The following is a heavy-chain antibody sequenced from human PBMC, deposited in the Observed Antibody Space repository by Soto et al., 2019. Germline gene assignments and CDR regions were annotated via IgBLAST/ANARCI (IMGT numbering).Heavy chain of an antibody. CDR2: INHSGTT. V-gene: IGHV4-31*01. CDR3: ARDHKWDGMDV. CDR1: GGSFSSDSFI. D-gene: IGHD1-26*01. Sequence: QVQLQESGPGLVKPSQTLSLTCSVSGGSFSSDSFIWGWVRQFPGKGLEWIGYINHSGTTYYNPSLRSQMTMSVDTSKNQFSLNLSSVTAADTAVYYCARDHKWDGMDVWGQGTTVTVSS. J-gene: IGHJ6*02.